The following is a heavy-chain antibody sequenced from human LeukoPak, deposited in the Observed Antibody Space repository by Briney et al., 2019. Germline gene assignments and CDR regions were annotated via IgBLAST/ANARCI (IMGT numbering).Heavy chain of an antibody. Sequence: SETLSLTCTVSGFSISSSSYYWGWIRQPPGKGLEWIGSIYYSGSTYYNPSLKSRITISVDTSKHQFSLNLSSVTAADTAVYYCARLYYDSSGYYQICYFDYWGQGTLVTVSS. CDR1: GFSISSSSYY. D-gene: IGHD3-22*01. CDR3: ARLYYDSSGYYQICYFDY. CDR2: IYYSGST. J-gene: IGHJ4*02. V-gene: IGHV4-39*01.